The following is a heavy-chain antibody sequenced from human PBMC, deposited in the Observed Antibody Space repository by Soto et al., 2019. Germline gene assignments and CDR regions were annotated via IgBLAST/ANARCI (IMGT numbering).Heavy chain of an antibody. V-gene: IGHV4-34*01. J-gene: IGHJ5*02. Sequence: PSETLSLTCAVYGGSFSGYYWSWIRQPPGKGLEWIGEINHSGSTNYNPSLKSRVTISVDTSKNQFSLKLSSVTAADTAVYYCARLGYCSSTSCQETWGQGTLVTVSS. CDR1: GGSFSGYY. CDR3: ARLGYCSSTSCQET. CDR2: INHSGST. D-gene: IGHD2-2*01.